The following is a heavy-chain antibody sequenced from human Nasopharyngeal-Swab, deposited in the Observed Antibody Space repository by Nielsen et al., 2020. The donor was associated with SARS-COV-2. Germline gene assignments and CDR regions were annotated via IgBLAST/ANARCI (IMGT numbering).Heavy chain of an antibody. J-gene: IGHJ4*02. D-gene: IGHD3-10*01. CDR1: GFTFSSYG. V-gene: IGHV3-33*01. Sequence: GESLKISCAASGFTFSSYGMHWVRQAPGKGLEWVAVIWYDGSNKYYADSVKGRFTISRDNSKNTLYLQMNSLRAEDTAVYYCARDFRFGELSDLGYWGQGTLVTVSS. CDR2: IWYDGSNK. CDR3: ARDFRFGELSDLGY.